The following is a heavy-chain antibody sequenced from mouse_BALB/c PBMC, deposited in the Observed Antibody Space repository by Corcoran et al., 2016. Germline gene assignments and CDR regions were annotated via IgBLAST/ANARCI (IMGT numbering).Heavy chain of an antibody. CDR3: ARAPLAYYAMDY. V-gene: IGHV9-1*02. CDR2: INTCTGEP. J-gene: IGHJ4*01. CDR1: GYTFTNYG. Sequence: QIQLVQSGPELKKPGETVKISCKASGYTFTNYGMNWVKQSPGKGLKWMGWINTCTGEPTYADDFKGRFAFSFETSASTAYLQINNLKNEDVATYFCARAPLAYYAMDYWGQGTSVTVSS.